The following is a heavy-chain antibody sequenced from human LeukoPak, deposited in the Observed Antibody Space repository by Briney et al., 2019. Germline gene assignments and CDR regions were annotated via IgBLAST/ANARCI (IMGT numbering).Heavy chain of an antibody. D-gene: IGHD3-22*01. J-gene: IGHJ4*02. V-gene: IGHV3-11*01. Sequence: PGGSLRLSCAASGFTFSDYYMNWIRQAPGKGLEWVSYISSSGSTIYYADSVKGRFTISRDNAKNSLYLQMSSLRAEDTAVYYCASILHYYDSSGYDYWGQGTLVTVSS. CDR1: GFTFSDYY. CDR2: ISSSGSTI. CDR3: ASILHYYDSSGYDY.